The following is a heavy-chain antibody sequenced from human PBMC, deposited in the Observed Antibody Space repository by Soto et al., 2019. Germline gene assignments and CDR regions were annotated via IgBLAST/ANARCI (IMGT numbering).Heavy chain of an antibody. CDR3: ARAPEYSSSSFDY. J-gene: IGHJ4*01. CDR2: IIPISGSV. Sequence: VASVKVSCKASGGTFSSYAFSWVRQAPGQGLEWMGGIIPISGSVFYAQKFQGRVTITADESTSTTYMELSGLRFEDTAVYYCARAPEYSSSSFDYWGQGTLVTVSS. V-gene: IGHV1-69*13. CDR1: GGTFSSYA. D-gene: IGHD6-6*01.